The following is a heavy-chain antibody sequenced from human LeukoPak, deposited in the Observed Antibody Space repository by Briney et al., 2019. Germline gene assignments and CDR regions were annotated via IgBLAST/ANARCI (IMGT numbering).Heavy chain of an antibody. J-gene: IGHJ4*02. Sequence: GGSLRLSCTASGFTFGDYAMSWVRQTPGKGLEWVAATSSSDAGTYHADSVRGRFTISRDNSKNTLYLQMNSLRAEDAAVYFCAKAPVTSCRGAYCYPFDSWGQGTLVTVSS. CDR3: AKAPVTSCRGAYCYPFDS. CDR2: TSSSDAGT. D-gene: IGHD2-21*01. V-gene: IGHV3-23*01. CDR1: GFTFGDYA.